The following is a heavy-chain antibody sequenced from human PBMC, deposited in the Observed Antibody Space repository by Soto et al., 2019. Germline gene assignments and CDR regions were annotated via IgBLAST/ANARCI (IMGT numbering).Heavy chain of an antibody. CDR2: ISFDGSNT. D-gene: IGHD3-10*01. CDR3: AKALRGGCDY. V-gene: IGHV3-30*18. CDR1: GLPFSDYA. J-gene: IGHJ4*02. Sequence: QVQLVESGGGVVQPGRSLRLSCVASGLPFSDYAMHWVRQAPGKGLQWVAVISFDGSNTYYADSVKGRFTVSRDNSKHTLSLQMNSLRSDDTALYYCAKALRGGCDYWGQGALVTVSS.